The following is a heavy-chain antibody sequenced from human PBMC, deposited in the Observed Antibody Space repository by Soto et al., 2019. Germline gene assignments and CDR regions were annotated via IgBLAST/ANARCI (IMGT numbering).Heavy chain of an antibody. V-gene: IGHV6-1*01. CDR1: GDSVSSSSVT. CDR2: TYYRSKWYN. D-gene: IGHD1-26*01. CDR3: VRLIGNSWLDF. J-gene: IGHJ5*01. Sequence: LTCAISGDSVSSSSVTWNWIRQSPSRGLEWLGRTYYRSKWYNDYAESVKSRITINPDTSKNQFSLHLNSVTPEDTAVYYCVRLIGNSWLDFWGQGTLVTVSS.